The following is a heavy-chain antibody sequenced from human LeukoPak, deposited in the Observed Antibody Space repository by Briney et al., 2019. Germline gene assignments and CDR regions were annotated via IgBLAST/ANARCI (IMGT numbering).Heavy chain of an antibody. CDR2: IRYDGSNK. Sequence: PGGSLRLSCAASGFTFSSYGMHWVRQAPGKGLEWVAFIRYDGSNKYYADSVKGRFTISRDNSKNTLYLQMSSLRAEDTAIYYCAKDQGYSYYYLDYWGQGTLVTVSS. CDR3: AKDQGYSYYYLDY. V-gene: IGHV3-30*02. D-gene: IGHD5-18*01. CDR1: GFTFSSYG. J-gene: IGHJ4*02.